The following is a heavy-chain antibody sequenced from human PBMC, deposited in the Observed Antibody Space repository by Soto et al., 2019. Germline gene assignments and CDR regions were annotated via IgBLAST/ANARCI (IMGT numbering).Heavy chain of an antibody. CDR1: VYTLTELS. Sequence: ASVKVSCKVSVYTLTELSMHWVRQAPGKGLEWMGGFDPEDGETIYAQKFQGRVTITRDTSASTAYMELSSLRSEDTAVYYCARDPSYYGMDVWGQGTTVTVSS. CDR2: FDPEDGET. CDR3: ARDPSYYGMDV. V-gene: IGHV1-24*01. J-gene: IGHJ6*02.